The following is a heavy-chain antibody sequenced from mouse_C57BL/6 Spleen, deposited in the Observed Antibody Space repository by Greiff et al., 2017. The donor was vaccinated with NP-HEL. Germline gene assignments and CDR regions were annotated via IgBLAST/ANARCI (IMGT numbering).Heavy chain of an antibody. CDR1: GYTFTGYW. D-gene: IGHD2-1*01. CDR2: ILPGSGST. V-gene: IGHV1-9*01. J-gene: IGHJ4*01. CDR3: ARGGPYYGNSWDYAMDY. Sequence: QVQLQQSGAELMKPGASVKLSCKASGYTFTGYWIEWVKQRPGHGLEWIGEILPGSGSTNYNEKFKGKATFTADTSSNTAYMQLSSLTTEDSAIYYCARGGPYYGNSWDYAMDYWGQGTSVTVSS.